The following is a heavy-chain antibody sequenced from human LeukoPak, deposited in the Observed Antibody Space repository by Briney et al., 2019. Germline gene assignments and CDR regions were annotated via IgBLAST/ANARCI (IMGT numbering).Heavy chain of an antibody. CDR3: ARDGASIAAAGTAVDYYYYMDV. J-gene: IGHJ6*03. V-gene: IGHV3-48*01. CDR1: GFTFSSYS. Sequence: PGGSLRLSCAASGFTFSSYSMNWGRQAPAKGLGWVSYIRSRKSAIYYADSVKGRFTISRDNAKNSLYLQMNSLRAEDTAVYYCARDGASIAAAGTAVDYYYYMDVWGKGTTVTVSS. CDR2: IRSRKSAI. D-gene: IGHD6-13*01.